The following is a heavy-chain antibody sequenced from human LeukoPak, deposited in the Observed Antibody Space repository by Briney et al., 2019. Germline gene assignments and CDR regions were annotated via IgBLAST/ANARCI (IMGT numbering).Heavy chain of an antibody. V-gene: IGHV5-51*01. Sequence: GESLKISCKGSGYSFTSYWIGWVRQMPGKGLEWMGIIYPGDSDTRYSPSFQGQVTFSADKSISTAYLQWSSLKASDTAMYYCARYNYYGSGSYYKDPPYYFDYWGQGTLVTVSS. D-gene: IGHD3-10*01. CDR1: GYSFTSYW. CDR3: ARYNYYGSGSYYKDPPYYFDY. CDR2: IYPGDSDT. J-gene: IGHJ4*02.